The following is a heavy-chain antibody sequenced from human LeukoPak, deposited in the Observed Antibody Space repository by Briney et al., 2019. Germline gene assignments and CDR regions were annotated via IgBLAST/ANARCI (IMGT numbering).Heavy chain of an antibody. D-gene: IGHD6-19*01. V-gene: IGHV3-23*01. J-gene: IGHJ4*02. Sequence: GGSLRLSCAASGFTFTSYSMNWVRQAPGKGLEWVSTISGGGGSTYYADSVKGRFTISRDNSTDTLYLQMNSLRAEDTAVYYCAKDLRLITVAGYDYWGQGTLVTVSS. CDR3: AKDLRLITVAGYDY. CDR2: ISGGGGST. CDR1: GFTFTSYS.